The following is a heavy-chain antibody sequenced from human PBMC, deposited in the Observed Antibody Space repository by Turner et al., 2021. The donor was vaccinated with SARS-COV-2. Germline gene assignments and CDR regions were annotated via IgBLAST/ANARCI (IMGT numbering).Heavy chain of an antibody. Sequence: QLQLQASGPGLVKPSETLSLTCTVSGGSISSSSYYSGWIRPPPGNGLEGIGIVYYSGRTYDNPSHKSRVTISVDTSKNQFSLKLSSVTATDTAVYYCATHRTRAGDRSAHWAFDIWGQGTMVTVSS. D-gene: IGHD7-27*01. J-gene: IGHJ3*02. CDR2: VYYSGRT. CDR1: GGSISSSSYY. CDR3: ATHRTRAGDRSAHWAFDI. V-gene: IGHV4-39*01.